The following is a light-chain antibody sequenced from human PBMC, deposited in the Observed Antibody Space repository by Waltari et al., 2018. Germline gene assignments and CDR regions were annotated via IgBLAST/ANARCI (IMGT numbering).Light chain of an antibody. V-gene: IGKV3-15*01. J-gene: IGKJ1*01. CDR2: GAS. CDR1: QNVGNN. Sequence: EVVMTQSPATLSVSPGESATLSCRASQNVGNNLAWYQQKPAQAPRLLIAGASTRATGIPARFTGSGSETQFTLTISSLQSEDFALYYCQQSNNWPWTFGQGAKVEIK. CDR3: QQSNNWPWT.